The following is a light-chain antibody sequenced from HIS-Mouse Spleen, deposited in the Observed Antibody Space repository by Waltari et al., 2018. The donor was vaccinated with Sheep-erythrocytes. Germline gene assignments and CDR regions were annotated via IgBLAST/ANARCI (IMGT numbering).Light chain of an antibody. CDR1: SSDVGGYNY. J-gene: IGLJ2*01. Sequence: QSALTQPRPVSGSPGQSVTISCTRTSSDVGGYNYVSWYQQHPGKAPKLRIYAVSKLPSGVPDRFSGSKAGDTASLTISGLQAEDEAGYYCCSYAGSYTVVFGGGTELTVL. CDR3: CSYAGSYTVV. V-gene: IGLV2-11*01. CDR2: AVS.